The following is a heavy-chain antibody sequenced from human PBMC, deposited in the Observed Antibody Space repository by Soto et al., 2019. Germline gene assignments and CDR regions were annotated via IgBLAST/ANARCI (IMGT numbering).Heavy chain of an antibody. V-gene: IGHV3-74*01. CDR2: INSDGSST. CDR1: GFTFSSYW. D-gene: IGHD4-17*01. CDR3: ARSSPTTGDAFDI. Sequence: GGSLRLSCAASGFTFSSYWMHWVRQAPGKGLVWVSRINSDGSSTSYADSVKGRFTISRDNAKNTLYLQMNSLRAEDTAVYYCARSSPTTGDAFDIWGQGTMVTVSS. J-gene: IGHJ3*02.